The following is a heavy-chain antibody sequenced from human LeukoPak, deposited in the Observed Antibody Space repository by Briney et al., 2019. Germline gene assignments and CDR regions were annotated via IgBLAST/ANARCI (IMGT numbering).Heavy chain of an antibody. CDR1: GFTFDDYG. V-gene: IGHV3-20*04. J-gene: IGHJ4*02. Sequence: RPGGSLRLSCAASGFTFDDYGMSWVRPAPGKGLEWVSGINWNGGSTGYADSVKGRFTISRDNAKNSLYLQMNSLRAEDTAVYYCAKDGDDCIEDWGQGTLVAVSS. CDR3: AKDGDDCIED. D-gene: IGHD3-22*01. CDR2: INWNGGST.